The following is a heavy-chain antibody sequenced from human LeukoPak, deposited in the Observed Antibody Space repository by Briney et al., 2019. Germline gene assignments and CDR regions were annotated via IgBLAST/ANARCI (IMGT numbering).Heavy chain of an antibody. CDR3: AREWGATYYFDY. CDR1: GYSISSGYY. J-gene: IGHJ4*02. V-gene: IGHV4-38-2*02. Sequence: SETLSLTCTVSGYSISSGYYWGWIRQPPGKGLEWIGSIYHSGSTYYNPSLKSRVTISVDTSKSQFSLKLSSVTAADTAVYYCAREWGATYYFDYWGQGTLVTVSS. D-gene: IGHD1-26*01. CDR2: IYHSGST.